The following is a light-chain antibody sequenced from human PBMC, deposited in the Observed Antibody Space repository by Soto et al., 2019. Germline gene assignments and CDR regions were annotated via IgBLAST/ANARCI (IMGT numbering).Light chain of an antibody. CDR3: QQYNNWPPWT. CDR2: DVS. J-gene: IGKJ1*01. Sequence: IVMKRSPATLSVSPLEIGTLSCMASQSVSSNLAWYQQKPGQAPRLLIYDVSTRATGIPARFSGSGSGTEFTLTISSLQSEDFAVYYCQQYNNWPPWTFGQGTKVDIK. CDR1: QSVSSN. V-gene: IGKV3D-15*01.